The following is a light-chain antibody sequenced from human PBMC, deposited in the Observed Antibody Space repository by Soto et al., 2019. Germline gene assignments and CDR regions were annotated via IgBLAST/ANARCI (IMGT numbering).Light chain of an antibody. CDR1: QSISSW. V-gene: IGKV1-5*03. CDR2: KAS. Sequence: DLQMTQSPSTLSASVGDRVTITCRASQSISSWLAWYQQKPGKPPNLLIYKASSLESGVPSRFSGSRSGTEFTLTISSLQPDDFATYYCQQYESYPLTFGGGTKVEIK. CDR3: QQYESYPLT. J-gene: IGKJ4*01.